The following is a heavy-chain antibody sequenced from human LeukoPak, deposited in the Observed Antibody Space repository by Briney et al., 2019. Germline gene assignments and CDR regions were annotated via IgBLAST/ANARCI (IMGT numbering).Heavy chain of an antibody. J-gene: IGHJ3*02. CDR2: INPSGGST. CDR1: GYTFTSYF. CDR3: ARVVTRDPGLIDAFGI. D-gene: IGHD2-21*02. Sequence: ASVKVSCKASGYTFTSYFMHWVRQAPGQGLEWMGIINPSGGSTSYAQKFQGRVTMTRDTSTSTVYMELSSLRSEDTAVYYCARVVTRDPGLIDAFGIWGQGTMVTVSS. V-gene: IGHV1-46*01.